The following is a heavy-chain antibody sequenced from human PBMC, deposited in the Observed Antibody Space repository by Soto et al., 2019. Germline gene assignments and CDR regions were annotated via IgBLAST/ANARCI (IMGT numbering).Heavy chain of an antibody. Sequence: PGGSLRLSCAASGFTFSDYYMSWMRQAPGKGLEWVSYISSSGSTIYYADSVKGRFTISRDNAKNSLYLQMNSLRAEDTAVYYCARVRPGGYWYFDLWGRGTLVTVSS. CDR1: GFTFSDYY. J-gene: IGHJ2*01. V-gene: IGHV3-11*01. CDR2: ISSSGSTI. CDR3: ARVRPGGYWYFDL. D-gene: IGHD1-26*01.